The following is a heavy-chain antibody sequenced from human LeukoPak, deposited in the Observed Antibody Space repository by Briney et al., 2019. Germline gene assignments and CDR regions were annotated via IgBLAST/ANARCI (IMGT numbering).Heavy chain of an antibody. J-gene: IGHJ4*02. V-gene: IGHV3-53*01. CDR3: ARVRCGPLDYFDY. CDR2: IYSGGST. Sequence: GGSLRLSCAASGFTVSSNYMSWVRQAPGKGLEWVSVIYSGGSTYYADSVKGRFTIPRDNSKNTLYLQMNSLRAEDTAVCYCARVRCGPLDYFDYWGQGTLVTVSS. CDR1: GFTVSSNY. D-gene: IGHD1-1*01.